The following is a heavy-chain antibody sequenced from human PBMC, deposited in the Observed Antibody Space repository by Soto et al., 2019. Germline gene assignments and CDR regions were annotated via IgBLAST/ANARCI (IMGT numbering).Heavy chain of an antibody. CDR2: ISGSGGST. Sequence: EVQLLESGGGLVQPGGSLRLSCAASGFTFSSYAMSWVRQAPGKGLEWVSAISGSGGSTYYADSVKGRFTISRDNSKNTLYLQMNSLRAEDTAVYYCAKDGHPVGYSSSAYQHWGQGTLVTVSS. CDR3: AKDGHPVGYSSSAYQH. D-gene: IGHD6-13*01. CDR1: GFTFSSYA. V-gene: IGHV3-23*01. J-gene: IGHJ1*01.